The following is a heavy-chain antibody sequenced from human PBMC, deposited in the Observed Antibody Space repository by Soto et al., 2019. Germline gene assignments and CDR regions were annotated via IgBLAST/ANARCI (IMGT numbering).Heavy chain of an antibody. CDR1: GYTFTSYD. CDR2: MNPNSGNT. V-gene: IGHV1-8*01. CDR3: AGDYYDILTGPQGAFDY. Sequence: ASVKVSCKASGYTFTSYDINWVRQATGQGLEWMGWMNPNSGNTGYAQKFQGRVTMTRNTSISTAYMELSSLRSEDTAVYYCAGDYYDILTGPQGAFDYWGQGTLVTVSS. D-gene: IGHD3-9*01. J-gene: IGHJ4*02.